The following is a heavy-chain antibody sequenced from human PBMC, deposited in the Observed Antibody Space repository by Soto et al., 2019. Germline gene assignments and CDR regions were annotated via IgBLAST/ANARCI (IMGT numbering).Heavy chain of an antibody. Sequence: EVQLVESGGGLVQPGGSLRLSCAASGFTVSSNYMSWVRQAPGKGLEWVSVIYSGGSTYYADSVKGRFTISRDNSKNTLYLQMNSLRAEDTAVYYCARKYYDILTGSGDAFDIWGQGTMVTVSS. V-gene: IGHV3-66*01. CDR1: GFTVSSNY. CDR2: IYSGGST. D-gene: IGHD3-9*01. J-gene: IGHJ3*02. CDR3: ARKYYDILTGSGDAFDI.